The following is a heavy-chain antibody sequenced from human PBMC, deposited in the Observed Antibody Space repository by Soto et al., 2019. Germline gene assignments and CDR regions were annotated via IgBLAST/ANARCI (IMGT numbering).Heavy chain of an antibody. J-gene: IGHJ6*02. CDR1: GYSFTSYW. CDR3: ARPSSSSRYGYYYYGMDV. V-gene: IGHV5-10-1*01. CDR2: IDPSDSYT. D-gene: IGHD6-6*01. Sequence: RGESLKISCKGSGYSFTSYWISWVRQMPGKGLEWMGRIDPSDSYTNYSPSFQGHVTISADKSISTAYLQWSSLKASDTAMYYCARPSSSSRYGYYYYGMDVWGQGTTVTVSS.